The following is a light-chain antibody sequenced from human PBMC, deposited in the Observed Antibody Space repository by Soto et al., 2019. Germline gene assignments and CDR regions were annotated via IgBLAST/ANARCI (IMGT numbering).Light chain of an antibody. V-gene: IGKV1-39*01. Sequence: DIQMTQSPSSLSASLGDRVTITCRASHSISNFLNWYQQKPGKAPNLLIYTASSLQSGVPSRFSGSGSGTDFTLTISSLQPEDFATYYCQQYDNLPITFGPGTKVDIK. J-gene: IGKJ3*01. CDR3: QQYDNLPIT. CDR2: TAS. CDR1: HSISNF.